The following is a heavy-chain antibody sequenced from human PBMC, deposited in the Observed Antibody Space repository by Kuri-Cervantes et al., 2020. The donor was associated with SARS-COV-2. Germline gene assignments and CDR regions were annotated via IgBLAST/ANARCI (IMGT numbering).Heavy chain of an antibody. V-gene: IGHV3-33*01. CDR2: IWYDGSNK. J-gene: IGHJ6*02. CDR1: GFTFSSYG. CDR3: ARLGVAAAGRYYYYGMDV. D-gene: IGHD6-13*01. Sequence: GGSLRLSCAASGFTFSSYGIHWVRQAPGKGREWVAVIWYDGSNKYYADSVKGRFTITRDNSKNTLYLQMNSLRAEDTAVYYCARLGVAAAGRYYYYGMDVWGQGTTVTVSS.